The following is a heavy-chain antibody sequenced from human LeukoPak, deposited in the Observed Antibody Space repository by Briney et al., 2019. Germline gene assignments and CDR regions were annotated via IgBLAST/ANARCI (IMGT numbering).Heavy chain of an antibody. V-gene: IGHV4-39*01. Sequence: SETLSLTCTVSGGSIGSSTYYWGWIRQPPGKGLEWIGSLSYSGSTSCNPSLKSRVTISGDTSTNQFSLKLSSVTAADTAVYYCASERLGYCSSSSCPFDYWGQGTLVTVSS. CDR1: GGSIGSSTYY. D-gene: IGHD2-2*01. J-gene: IGHJ4*02. CDR3: ASERLGYCSSSSCPFDY. CDR2: LSYSGST.